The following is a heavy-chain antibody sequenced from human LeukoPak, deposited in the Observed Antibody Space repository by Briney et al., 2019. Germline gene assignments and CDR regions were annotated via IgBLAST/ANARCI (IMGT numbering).Heavy chain of an antibody. CDR2: ISAYNGNT. D-gene: IGHD4-23*01. CDR3: ARALRGDYGGTNWFDP. Sequence: ASVKVSCKASGYTFTSYGISWVRQAPGQGLEWMGWISAYNGNTNYAQKLQGRVTMTTDTSTSTAYMELRSLRSDDTAVYYCARALRGDYGGTNWFDPWGQGTLVTVSS. V-gene: IGHV1-18*01. CDR1: GYTFTSYG. J-gene: IGHJ5*02.